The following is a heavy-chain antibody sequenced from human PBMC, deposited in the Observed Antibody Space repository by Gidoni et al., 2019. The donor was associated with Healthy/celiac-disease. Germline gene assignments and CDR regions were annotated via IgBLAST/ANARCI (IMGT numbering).Heavy chain of an antibody. CDR3: AKDRVVTQLYWYFDL. J-gene: IGHJ2*01. D-gene: IGHD2-21*02. CDR2: ISGSGGST. CDR1: GFTFRSYA. Sequence: EVQLLESGGGLVQPGGSVRPSCAACGFTFRSYAMSWVRQAPGKGLEWVSAISGSGGSTYYADSVKGRFTISRDNSKNTLYLQMNSLRAEDTAVYYCAKDRVVTQLYWYFDLWGRGTLVTVSS. V-gene: IGHV3-23*01.